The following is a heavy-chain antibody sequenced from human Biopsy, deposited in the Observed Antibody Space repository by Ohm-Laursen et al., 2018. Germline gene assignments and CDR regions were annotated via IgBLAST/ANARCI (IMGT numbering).Heavy chain of an antibody. V-gene: IGHV3-23*01. CDR1: GFNFDTYA. Sequence: SLRLSCSASGFNFDTYAMSWVRQAPGRGLECVSIISHSSAYTYYGDSVKGRFTISRDNSRNILYLQMNSLRAEDTAIYYCAKDWTSQYYYDTMDDYWGQGTLVTVSS. CDR2: ISHSSAYT. CDR3: AKDWTSQYYYDTMDDY. J-gene: IGHJ4*02. D-gene: IGHD3-22*01.